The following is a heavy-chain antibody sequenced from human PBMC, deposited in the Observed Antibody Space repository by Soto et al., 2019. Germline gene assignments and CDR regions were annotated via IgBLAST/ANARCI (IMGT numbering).Heavy chain of an antibody. V-gene: IGHV1-58*01. CDR1: GFTFTRSA. CDR2: IFVGSGNT. Sequence: SVKVSWEASGFTFTRSAVQWGRQASGQSLEGIGWIFVGSGNTNYAQKFQERVTITRDMSTSTAYMELSSLRSEDTAVYYCAADSLDEQWLSPLRIPHYYNCMDVWCKGPTVTVS. D-gene: IGHD6-19*01. CDR3: AADSLDEQWLSPLRIPHYYNCMDV. J-gene: IGHJ6*04.